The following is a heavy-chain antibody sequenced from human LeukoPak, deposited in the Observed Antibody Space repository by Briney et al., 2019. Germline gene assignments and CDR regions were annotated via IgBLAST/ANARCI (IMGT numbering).Heavy chain of an antibody. CDR3: ARDQGYCSSTSCDSSFDY. CDR2: INPNSGGT. V-gene: IGHV1-2*02. J-gene: IGHJ4*02. Sequence: ASVKVSCKASGYTFTGYYMHWVRQAPGQGLEWMEWINPNSGGTNYAQKFQGRATMTRDTSISTAYMELSRLRSDDTAVYYCARDQGYCSSTSCDSSFDYWGQGTLVTVSS. CDR1: GYTFTGYY. D-gene: IGHD2-2*01.